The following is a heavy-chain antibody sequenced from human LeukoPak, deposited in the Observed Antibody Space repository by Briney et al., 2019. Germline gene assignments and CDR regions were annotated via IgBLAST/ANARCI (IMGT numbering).Heavy chain of an antibody. V-gene: IGHV3-11*04. Sequence: PGGSLRLSCAASGFTFSNYYMTWIRQAPGKGLEWVSYIRSRANTIYYADSVKGRFTISRDNAKNSLYLQMNSLRAEDTAVYYCAGRYYYGSGGPPDYWGQGTLVTVSS. CDR1: GFTFSNYY. CDR2: IRSRANTI. CDR3: AGRYYYGSGGPPDY. J-gene: IGHJ4*02. D-gene: IGHD3-10*01.